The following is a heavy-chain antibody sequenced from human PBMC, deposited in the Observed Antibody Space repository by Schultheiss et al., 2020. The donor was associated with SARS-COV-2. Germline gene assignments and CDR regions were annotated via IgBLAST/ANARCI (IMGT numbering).Heavy chain of an antibody. CDR2: INHSGRT. Sequence: SETLSLTCAVYGGSFGFDYWTWIRQPPGKGLEWIGEINHSGRTTYNPSLRSRVSISLDTSKNQFSLKLSSVTAADTAVYYCARAQVLMVYGNWGQGTLVTVSS. J-gene: IGHJ4*02. D-gene: IGHD2-8*01. V-gene: IGHV4-34*01. CDR1: GGSFGFDY. CDR3: ARAQVLMVYGN.